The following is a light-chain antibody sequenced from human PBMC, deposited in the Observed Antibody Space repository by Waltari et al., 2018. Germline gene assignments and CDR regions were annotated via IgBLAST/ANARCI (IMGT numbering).Light chain of an antibody. V-gene: IGLV1-51*01. CDR2: DKN. CDR3: ATWDNNLRDVV. Sequence: QSVLTQPPSVSAAPGQKATISCSGSSSNIGNYYVSWYHQLPGAAPKLRIYDKNKRPSGMPDRCSASKSGTSATLGITGRQIGDEADYYCATWDNNLRDVVFGGGTKVTVL. J-gene: IGLJ3*02. CDR1: SSNIGNYY.